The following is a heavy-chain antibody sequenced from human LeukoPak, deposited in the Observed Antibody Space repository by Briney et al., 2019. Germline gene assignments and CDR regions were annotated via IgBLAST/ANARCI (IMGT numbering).Heavy chain of an antibody. V-gene: IGHV1-46*01. CDR2: ICPRDGST. CDR3: ARDQEAFDY. CDR1: GYSFTSNY. J-gene: IGHJ4*02. Sequence: ASVKVSCKASGYSFTSNYIHWVRQAPGQGLEWMGMICPRDGSTSYAQKFQGSVTVTRDTSTSTVHMELSGLRSEDTAVYYCARDQEAFDYWGQGTLVTVSS.